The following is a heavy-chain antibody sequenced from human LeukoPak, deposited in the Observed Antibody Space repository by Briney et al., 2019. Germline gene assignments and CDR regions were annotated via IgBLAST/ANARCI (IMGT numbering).Heavy chain of an antibody. CDR3: ARDDFCSSTSCYPRWFDP. CDR1: GYSSSSGYY. J-gene: IGHJ5*02. Sequence: SETLSLTCTVSGYSSSSGYYWGWIRQPPGKGLEWIGSIYHSGSTYYNPSLKSRVTISVDTSKNQFSLKLSSVTAADTAVYYYARDDFCSSTSCYPRWFDPWGQGTLVTVSS. D-gene: IGHD2-2*01. CDR2: IYHSGST. V-gene: IGHV4-38-2*02.